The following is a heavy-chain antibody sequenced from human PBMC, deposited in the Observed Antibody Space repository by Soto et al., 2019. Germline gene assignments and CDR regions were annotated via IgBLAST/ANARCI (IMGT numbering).Heavy chain of an antibody. CDR2: VSHDGSNK. CDR1: GFSFRNYG. V-gene: IGHV3-30*03. Sequence: QVQLVESGGGVVQPGGSLRLSCVVSGFSFRNYGMHWVRRVAGGGLEWVAVVSHDGSNKYYVDSLKGRFTISRDNSKNTVFLQMDSLGTDDTAFYYCVRDGGGGYSQVDHWGQGTLVIVSS. CDR3: VRDGGGGYSQVDH. D-gene: IGHD5-18*01. J-gene: IGHJ4*02.